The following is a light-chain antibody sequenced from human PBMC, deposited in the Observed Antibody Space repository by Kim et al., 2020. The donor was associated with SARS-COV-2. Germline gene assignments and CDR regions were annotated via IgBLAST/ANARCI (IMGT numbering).Light chain of an antibody. CDR2: DTS. CDR1: QSVSTY. V-gene: IGKV3-11*01. Sequence: SPGESATLSCSAGQSVSTYVAWYQQKPGQAPRLLIFDTSNRAAGIPARFSGSGSGTDFTLTISGLEPEDFAVYYCQQRTNRPPITFGQGTRLEIK. J-gene: IGKJ5*01. CDR3: QQRTNRPPIT.